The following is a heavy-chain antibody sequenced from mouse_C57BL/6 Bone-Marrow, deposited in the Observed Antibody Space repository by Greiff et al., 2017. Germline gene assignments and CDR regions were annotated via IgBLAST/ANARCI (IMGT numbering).Heavy chain of an antibody. CDR2: ICPRSGNT. Sequence: VQLQQSGAELARPGASVKLSCKASGYTFTSYGISWVKQRTGQGLEWIGEICPRSGNTYYTEKFKGKSTLTADKSSSTAYMKLRSLTSEDSAVYFCARCPYCEIDFDGWGKGTTLTVYS. J-gene: IGHJ2*01. D-gene: IGHD6-1*01. V-gene: IGHV1-81*01. CDR3: ARCPYCEIDFDG. CDR1: GYTFTSYG.